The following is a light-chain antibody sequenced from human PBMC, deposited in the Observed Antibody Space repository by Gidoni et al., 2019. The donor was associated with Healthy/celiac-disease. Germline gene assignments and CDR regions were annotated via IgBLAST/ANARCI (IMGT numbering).Light chain of an antibody. CDR1: QSISSW. CDR2: DAS. Sequence: IHPTPYPSTLSASVGDRVTITCRASQSISSWLVWYQQKPGKAPKLLIYDASSLESGVPSRFSGSGSGTEFTLTISSLQPDDFATYYCQQYNSYPWTFXXXTKVEIK. V-gene: IGKV1-5*01. J-gene: IGKJ1*01. CDR3: QQYNSYPWT.